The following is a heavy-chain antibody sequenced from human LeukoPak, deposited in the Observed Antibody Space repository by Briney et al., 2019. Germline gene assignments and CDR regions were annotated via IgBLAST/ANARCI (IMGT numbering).Heavy chain of an antibody. CDR2: ISDSGKTI. Sequence: PGGSLRLSCAASGFTFSSYSMNWVRQAPGKGLEWVSYISDSGKTIYADSVKGRFTISRDNAKNSLYLQMNSLRAEDTAVYYCVRDHSGWSLDPWGQGTLVTVSS. D-gene: IGHD6-19*01. V-gene: IGHV3-48*04. CDR3: VRDHSGWSLDP. CDR1: GFTFSSYS. J-gene: IGHJ5*02.